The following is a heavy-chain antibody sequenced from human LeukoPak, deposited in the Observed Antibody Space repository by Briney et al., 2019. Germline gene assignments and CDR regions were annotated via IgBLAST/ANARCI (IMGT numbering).Heavy chain of an antibody. CDR2: IWYDGSNK. CDR1: GFTFSSYG. Sequence: GGSLRLSCAASGFTFSSYGMHWVRQAPGKGLEWVAVIWYDGSNKYYADSVKGRFTISRDNSKNTLYLQMNSLRAEDTAVYYCARRNWNYEAFDYWGQGTLVTVSS. CDR3: ARRNWNYEAFDY. D-gene: IGHD1-7*01. J-gene: IGHJ4*02. V-gene: IGHV3-33*01.